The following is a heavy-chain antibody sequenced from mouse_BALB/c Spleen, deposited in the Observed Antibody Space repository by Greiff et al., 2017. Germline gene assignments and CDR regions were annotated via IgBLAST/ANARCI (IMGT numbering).Heavy chain of an antibody. D-gene: IGHD4-1*01. V-gene: IGHV3-6*02. CDR3: ARGRGLTGLWFAY. Sequence: EVQVVESGPGLVKPSQSLSLTCSVTGYSITSGYYWNWIRQFPGNKLEWMGYISYDGSNNYNPSLKNRISITRDTSKNQFFLKLNSVTTEDTATYYCARGRGLTGLWFAYWGQGTLVTVSA. CDR2: ISYDGSN. CDR1: GYSITSGYY. J-gene: IGHJ3*01.